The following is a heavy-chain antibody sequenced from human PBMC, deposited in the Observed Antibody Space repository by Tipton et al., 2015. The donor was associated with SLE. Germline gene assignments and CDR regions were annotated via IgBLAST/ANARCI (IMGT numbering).Heavy chain of an antibody. V-gene: IGHV3-21*01. CDR1: GGSISSYY. D-gene: IGHD6-19*01. Sequence: LSLTCTVSGGSISSYYWSWIRQPPGKGLEWVSSISSSSSYIYYADSVKGRFTISRDNAKNSLYLQMNSLRAEDTAVYYCARAWGSGWDFDYWGQGTLVTVSS. CDR3: ARAWGSGWDFDY. CDR2: ISSSSSYI. J-gene: IGHJ4*02.